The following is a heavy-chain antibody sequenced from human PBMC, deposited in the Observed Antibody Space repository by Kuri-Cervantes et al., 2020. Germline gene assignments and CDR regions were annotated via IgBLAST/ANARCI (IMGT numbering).Heavy chain of an antibody. CDR3: AAYYVVVY. J-gene: IGHJ4*02. CDR1: GFTFSSYG. CDR2: LWYDGTNK. Sequence: GESLKISCAASGFTFSSYGMHWVRQAPGKGLEWVAVLWYDGTNKYYADSVKGRFTISRDDSKNTLFLQMNSLRAEDTAVYYCAAYYVVVYWGQGTLVTVSS. V-gene: IGHV3-33*01. D-gene: IGHD2/OR15-2a*01.